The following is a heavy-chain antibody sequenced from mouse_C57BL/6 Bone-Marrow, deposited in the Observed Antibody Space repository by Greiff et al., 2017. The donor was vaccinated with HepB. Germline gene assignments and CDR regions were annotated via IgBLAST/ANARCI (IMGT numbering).Heavy chain of an antibody. Sequence: VQLQQPGAELVKPGASVKLSCKASGYTFTSYWMHWVKQRPGQGLEWIGMIHPNSGSTNYNEKFKSKATLTVDKSSSTAYMQLSSLTSEDSAVYYCARPLRPPTGTDYAMDYWGQGTSVTVSS. CDR2: IHPNSGST. CDR1: GYTFTSYW. J-gene: IGHJ4*01. CDR3: ARPLRPPTGTDYAMDY. D-gene: IGHD4-1*01. V-gene: IGHV1-64*01.